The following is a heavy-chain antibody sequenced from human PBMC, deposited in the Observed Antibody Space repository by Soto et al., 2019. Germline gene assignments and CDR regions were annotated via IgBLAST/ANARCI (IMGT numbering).Heavy chain of an antibody. J-gene: IGHJ6*02. D-gene: IGHD5-12*01. CDR1: GYTFTSYD. CDR3: ARGREWLLTRYYYYGMDV. CDR2: MNPNSGNT. V-gene: IGHV1-8*01. Sequence: QVQLVQSGAEVKKPGASVKVSCKASGYTFTSYDINWVRQATGQGPEWMGWMNPNSGNTGYAQKFQGRVTMTRNTSISTAYMELSSLRSEDTAVYYCARGREWLLTRYYYYGMDVWGQGTTVTVSS.